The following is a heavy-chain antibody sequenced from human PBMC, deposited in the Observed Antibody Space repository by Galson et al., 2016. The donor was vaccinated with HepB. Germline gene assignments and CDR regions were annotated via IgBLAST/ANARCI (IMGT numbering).Heavy chain of an antibody. J-gene: IGHJ4*02. Sequence: SLRLSCAASGSTFGINSMSWVRQAPGKGLEWIAAIASSSSYIYYRDSVKGRFTISRDNAKNSLYLQMDSLRAEDTAVYYCATGGWMAASHFWGQGTLVTVSS. D-gene: IGHD5-24*01. CDR3: ATGGWMAASHF. V-gene: IGHV3-21*01. CDR2: IASSSSYI. CDR1: GSTFGINS.